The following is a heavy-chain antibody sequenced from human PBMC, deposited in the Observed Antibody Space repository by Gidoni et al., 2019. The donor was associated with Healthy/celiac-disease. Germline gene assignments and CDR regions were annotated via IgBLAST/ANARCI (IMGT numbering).Heavy chain of an antibody. Sequence: EVQLVESGGGLVQPGGSMRLSCAAYGFTFSSYEMNWVRPAPGKGLEWVSYISSSGSTIYYADSVKGRFTISRDNAKNSLYLQMNSLRAEDTAVYYCARDRDIVVVPAAIRVYYYYGMDVWGQGTTVTVSS. CDR2: ISSSGSTI. V-gene: IGHV3-48*03. J-gene: IGHJ6*02. D-gene: IGHD2-2*02. CDR3: ARDRDIVVVPAAIRVYYYYGMDV. CDR1: GFTFSSYE.